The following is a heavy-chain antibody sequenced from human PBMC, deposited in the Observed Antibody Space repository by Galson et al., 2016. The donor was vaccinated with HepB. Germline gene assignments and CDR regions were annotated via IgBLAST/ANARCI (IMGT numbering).Heavy chain of an antibody. CDR2: ISAGNGNT. CDR3: ARDPRIWFGEHYVDY. Sequence: SVKVSCKASGYTFTDHFIHWVRQAPGQRLEWMGWISAGNGNTKYSQKFQGRVTITRDTSASTAYMELSSLRSEDTAVYYCARDPRIWFGEHYVDYWGQGTLVTVSS. CDR1: GYTFTDHF. J-gene: IGHJ4*02. D-gene: IGHD3-10*01. V-gene: IGHV1-3*01.